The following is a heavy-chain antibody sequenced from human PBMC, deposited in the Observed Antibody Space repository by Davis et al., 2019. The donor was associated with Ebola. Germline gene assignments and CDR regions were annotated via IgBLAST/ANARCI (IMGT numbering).Heavy chain of an antibody. CDR1: GGSISSGDYY. CDR2: IYYSGST. J-gene: IGHJ6*02. V-gene: IGHV4-30-4*02. Sequence: SETLSLTCTVSGGSISSGDYYWSWIRQPPGKGPEWIGYIYYSGSTYYNPSLKSRVTISVDTSKNHFSLKLSSVTAADTAVYYCARDSRWLVPGTYYYYGMDVWGQGTTVTVSS. D-gene: IGHD6-19*01. CDR3: ARDSRWLVPGTYYYYGMDV.